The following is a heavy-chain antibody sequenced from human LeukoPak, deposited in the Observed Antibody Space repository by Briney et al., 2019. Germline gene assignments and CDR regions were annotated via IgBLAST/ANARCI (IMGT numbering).Heavy chain of an antibody. J-gene: IGHJ6*03. CDR3: ARTGQELERPLYYYYYMDV. V-gene: IGHV1-2*02. Sequence: ASVKVSCKASGYTFTGYYMHWVRQAPGQGLEWMGWINPNSGGTNYAQKFQGRVTMTRDMSTSTVYMELSSLRSEDTAVYYCARTGQELERPLYYYYYMDVWGKGTTVTVSS. CDR1: GYTFTGYY. CDR2: INPNSGGT. D-gene: IGHD1-1*01.